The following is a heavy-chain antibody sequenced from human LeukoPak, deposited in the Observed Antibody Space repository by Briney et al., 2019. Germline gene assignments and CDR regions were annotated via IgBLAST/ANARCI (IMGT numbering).Heavy chain of an antibody. CDR3: ARDLDQYSGRYGGFGHDF. D-gene: IGHD1-26*01. Sequence: ASVKVSCKASGGTFSSYAISWVRQAPGQGLEWMGWISAYNGNTNYAQKLQGRVTMTTDTSTSTAYMELRSLRSDDTAVYYCARDLDQYSGRYGGFGHDFWGQGTLVTVSS. CDR1: GGTFSSYA. J-gene: IGHJ4*02. V-gene: IGHV1-18*01. CDR2: ISAYNGNT.